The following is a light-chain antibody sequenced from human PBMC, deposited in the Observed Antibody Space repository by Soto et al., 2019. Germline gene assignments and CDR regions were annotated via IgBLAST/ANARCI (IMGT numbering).Light chain of an antibody. CDR2: DVS. J-gene: IGLJ2*01. CDR3: GSFAASNNFL. CDR1: GSDVGGYNY. V-gene: IGLV2-8*01. Sequence: QSVLTQPPSASGSPGQSVTISCTGTGSDVGGYNYVSWYQQHPGKAPKLVIFDVSRRPSGVPDRFSGSKSGNTASLTVSGLQAEDEADYSCGSFAASNNFLFGRGTKLTVL.